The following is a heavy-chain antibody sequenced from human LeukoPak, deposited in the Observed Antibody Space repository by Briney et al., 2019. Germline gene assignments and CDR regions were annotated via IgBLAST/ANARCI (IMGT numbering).Heavy chain of an antibody. D-gene: IGHD2-21*01. CDR2: IGPCSGYT. J-gene: IGHJ4*02. V-gene: IGHV1-2*06. Sequence: ASVKVSFKASGYPFTSYYIHWVRPAPGQGLEWMGRIGPCSGYTSYSQKFQGRVTMTRDTPITTAYMELSTLTSDDTAVYYCARGTYYSGYWGQGTLVTVSS. CDR1: GYPFTSYY. CDR3: ARGTYYSGY.